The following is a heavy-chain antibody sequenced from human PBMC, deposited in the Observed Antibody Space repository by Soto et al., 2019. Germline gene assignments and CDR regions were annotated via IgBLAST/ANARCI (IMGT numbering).Heavy chain of an antibody. CDR2: IWYDGSNK. V-gene: IGHV3-33*01. J-gene: IGHJ6*02. D-gene: IGHD3-10*01. CDR3: ARDYYYGSGNHGMDV. CDR1: GFTFSSYG. Sequence: PVGSLRLSCAASGFTFSSYGMHWVRQAPGKGLEWVAVIWYDGSNKYYADSVKGRFTISRDNSKNTLYLQMNSLRAEDTAVYYCARDYYYGSGNHGMDVWGQGTTVTVSS.